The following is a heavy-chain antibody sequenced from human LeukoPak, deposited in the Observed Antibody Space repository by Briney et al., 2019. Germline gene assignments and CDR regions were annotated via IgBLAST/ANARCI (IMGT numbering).Heavy chain of an antibody. J-gene: IGHJ6*03. CDR2: IYYSGST. CDR3: ARRFAYYDFWSGSLYYYYYMDV. Sequence: SETLSLTCTVSGGSISSSSYCWGWIRQPPGKGLEWIGSIYYSGSTYYNPSLKSRVTISVDTSKNQFSLKLSSVTAADTAVYYCARRFAYYDFWSGSLYYYYYMDVWGKGTTVTVSS. CDR1: GGSISSSSYC. D-gene: IGHD3-3*01. V-gene: IGHV4-39*07.